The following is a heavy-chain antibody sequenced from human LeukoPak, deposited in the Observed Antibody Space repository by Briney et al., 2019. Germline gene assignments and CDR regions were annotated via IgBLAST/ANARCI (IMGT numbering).Heavy chain of an antibody. CDR1: AFTFTSYA. V-gene: IGHV3-30-3*01. CDR3: ARDTEGQLWPYYFDY. D-gene: IGHD5-18*01. J-gene: IGHJ4*02. Sequence: GGCLTLSCAASAFTFTSYAMHWASHAPGKGLEWVVVISYDGSNKYYADSVKGGFTMSSENSENSLYLQMNSLRAEDTAVYYCARDTEGQLWPYYFDYWGQGALVTVSS. CDR2: ISYDGSNK.